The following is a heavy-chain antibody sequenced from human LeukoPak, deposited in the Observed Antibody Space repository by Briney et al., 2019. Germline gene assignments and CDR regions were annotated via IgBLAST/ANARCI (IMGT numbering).Heavy chain of an antibody. J-gene: IGHJ5*02. CDR3: ARDTPRMVYAYNWFDP. CDR1: GGSISSGGYY. Sequence: SETLSLTCTVSGGSISSGGYYWSWIRQPPGKGLEWIGEINHSGSTNYNPSLKSRVTISVDTSKNQFSLKLSSVTAADTAVYYCARDTPRMVYAYNWFDPWGQGTLVTVSS. V-gene: IGHV4-39*07. D-gene: IGHD2-8*01. CDR2: INHSGST.